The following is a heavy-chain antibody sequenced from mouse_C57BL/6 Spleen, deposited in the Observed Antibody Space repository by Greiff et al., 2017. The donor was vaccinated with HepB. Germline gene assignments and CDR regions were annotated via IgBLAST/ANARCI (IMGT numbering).Heavy chain of an antibody. J-gene: IGHJ3*01. CDR3: ARDDLPWFAY. CDR2: INPSSGYT. CDR1: GYTFTSYT. V-gene: IGHV1-4*01. Sequence: VQLQQSGAELARPGASVKMSCKASGYTFTSYTMHWVKQRPGQGLEWIGYINPSSGYTKSNQKFKDKATLTADKSSSPAYMQLSSLTSEDSAVYYCARDDLPWFAYWGQGTLVTVSA. D-gene: IGHD2-3*01.